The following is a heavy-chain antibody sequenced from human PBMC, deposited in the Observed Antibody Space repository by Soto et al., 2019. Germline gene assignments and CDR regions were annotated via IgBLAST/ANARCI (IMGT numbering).Heavy chain of an antibody. CDR1: GGTFSSYA. J-gene: IGHJ3*02. Sequence: ASVKVSCKASGGTFSSYAISWVRQAPGQGLEWMGGIIPIFGTANYAQKFQGRVTITADESTSTAYMELSSLRSEDTAVYYCARTTADAFDIWGQGTMVTVSS. CDR3: ARTTADAFDI. V-gene: IGHV1-69*13. CDR2: IIPIFGTA.